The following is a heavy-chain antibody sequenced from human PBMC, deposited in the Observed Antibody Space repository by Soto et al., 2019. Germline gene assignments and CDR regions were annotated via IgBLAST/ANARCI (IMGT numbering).Heavy chain of an antibody. CDR3: ARLVSGWPDY. Sequence: SETLSLTCTVSGGSISSSIYYWGWIRQPPGKGLEWIGSIYYSGSTYYNPSLKSRVTISVDTSKNQFSLKLSSVTAADTAVYCCARLVSGWPDYWGQGTLVTV. D-gene: IGHD6-19*01. CDR1: GGSISSSIYY. J-gene: IGHJ4*02. CDR2: IYYSGST. V-gene: IGHV4-39*01.